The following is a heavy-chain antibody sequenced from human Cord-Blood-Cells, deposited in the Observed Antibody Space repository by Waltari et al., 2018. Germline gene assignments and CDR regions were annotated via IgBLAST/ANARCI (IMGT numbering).Heavy chain of an antibody. Sequence: QVQLVQSGAEVKKPGASVKVSCKASGYTFTGYYMHWVRQAPGQGLEWMGWINPNSGGTNYAQKFQGRVTRTRDTSISTAYMELSRRRSDYTAVYYCATTYYDFWSGYYRNWFDPWGQGTLVTVSS. D-gene: IGHD3-3*01. CDR3: ATTYYDFWSGYYRNWFDP. V-gene: IGHV1-2*02. J-gene: IGHJ5*02. CDR1: GYTFTGYY. CDR2: INPNSGGT.